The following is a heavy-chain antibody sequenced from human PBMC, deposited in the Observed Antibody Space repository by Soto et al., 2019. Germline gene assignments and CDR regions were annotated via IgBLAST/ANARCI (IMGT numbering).Heavy chain of an antibody. V-gene: IGHV1-69*01. CDR3: ARDKVYYGSGSPRYYGMDV. CDR2: IIPIFGTA. D-gene: IGHD3-10*01. CDR1: GGTFSSYA. J-gene: IGHJ6*02. Sequence: QVQLVQSGAEVKKPGSSVKVSCTASGGTFSSYAISWVRQAPGQGLEWMGGIIPIFGTANYAQKFQGRVTITADESTSTAYMELSSLRSEDTAVYYCARDKVYYGSGSPRYYGMDVWGQGTTVTVSS.